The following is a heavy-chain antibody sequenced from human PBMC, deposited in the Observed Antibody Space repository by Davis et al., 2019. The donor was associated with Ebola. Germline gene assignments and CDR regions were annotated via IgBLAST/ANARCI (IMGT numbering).Heavy chain of an antibody. CDR1: GFTFSDYY. J-gene: IGHJ6*02. D-gene: IGHD2-2*02. Sequence: GESLKISCAASGFTFSDYYMSWIRQAPGKGLEWVAVISYNGVNKNCADSVKGRFTISRDNSKNTLYLQMNSLRVEDTAVYYCARDLYLGSWNYYGMDVWGQGTTVTVSS. CDR2: ISYNGVNK. CDR3: ARDLYLGSWNYYGMDV. V-gene: IGHV3-30*14.